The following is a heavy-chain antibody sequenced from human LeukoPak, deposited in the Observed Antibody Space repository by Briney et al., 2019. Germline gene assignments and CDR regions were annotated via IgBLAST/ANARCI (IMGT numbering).Heavy chain of an antibody. J-gene: IGHJ4*02. V-gene: IGHV3-7*01. CDR2: INQDGSKK. Sequence: GGSLRLSCVASRFTFSNYWMSWVRQAPGKGLEWVANINQDGSKKRYADSMKSRFTISRDNAKESLFLQLSSLRAEDTAVYYCAKWGPYCVGDYCPALDSWGPGTLVTVSS. CDR3: AKWGPYCVGDYCPALDS. CDR1: RFTFSNYW. D-gene: IGHD2-21*02.